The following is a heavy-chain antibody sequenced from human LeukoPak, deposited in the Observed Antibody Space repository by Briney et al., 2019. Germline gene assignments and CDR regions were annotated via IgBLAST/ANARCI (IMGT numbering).Heavy chain of an antibody. CDR2: ISWNSGSI. Sequence: GGSLRLSCAASGFTFDDYAMHWVQQAPGKGLEWVSGISWNSGSIGYADSVKGRFTISRDNSKNTLYLQMNSLRAEDTAVYYCAKGLSYGRDYWGQGTLVTVSS. J-gene: IGHJ4*02. CDR1: GFTFDDYA. CDR3: AKGLSYGRDY. V-gene: IGHV3-9*01. D-gene: IGHD3-16*01.